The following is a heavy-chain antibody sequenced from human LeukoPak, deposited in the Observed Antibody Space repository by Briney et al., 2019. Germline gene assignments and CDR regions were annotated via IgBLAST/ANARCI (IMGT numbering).Heavy chain of an antibody. CDR3: ARDCSGGSCYGAFDI. D-gene: IGHD2-15*01. CDR2: IYYSGST. J-gene: IGHJ3*02. CDR1: GGSISSGGYY. Sequence: SQTLSLTCTVSGGSISSGGYYWSWIRQHPGKGLEWIGYIYYSGSTYYNPSLKSRVTISVDTSKNQFSLKLSSVTAADTAVYYCARDCSGGSCYGAFDIWGQGTMVTVSS. V-gene: IGHV4-31*03.